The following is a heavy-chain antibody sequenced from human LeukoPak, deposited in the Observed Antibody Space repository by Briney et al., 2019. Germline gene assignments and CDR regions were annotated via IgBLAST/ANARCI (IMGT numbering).Heavy chain of an antibody. CDR2: IYYSGST. CDR1: GDSISSSSSY. D-gene: IGHD6-19*01. J-gene: IGHJ4*02. CDR3: ARGSHPVTGTLGGYFDP. Sequence: SETLSLTCTVSGDSISSSSSYWGWIRQPPGEGLEWIGSIYYSGSTYYNTSLKSQVTISVDTSKNQFSLRLNSVTAADTAVYYCARGSHPVTGTLGGYFDPWGQGTLVTVSS. V-gene: IGHV4-39*01.